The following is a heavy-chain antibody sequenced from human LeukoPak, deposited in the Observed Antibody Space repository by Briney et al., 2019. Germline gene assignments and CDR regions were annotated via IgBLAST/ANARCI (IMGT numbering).Heavy chain of an antibody. J-gene: IGHJ4*02. CDR2: IKQDGSEK. CDR1: GFTFSSYA. D-gene: IGHD2-2*01. Sequence: GGSLRLSCAASGFTFSSYAMSWVRQAPGKGLEWVANIKQDGSEKYYVDSVKGRFTISRDNAKNSLYLQMNSLRAEDTAVYYCARDQRYCSSSSCPWEPFDYWGQGTLVTVSS. CDR3: ARDQRYCSSSSCPWEPFDY. V-gene: IGHV3-7*05.